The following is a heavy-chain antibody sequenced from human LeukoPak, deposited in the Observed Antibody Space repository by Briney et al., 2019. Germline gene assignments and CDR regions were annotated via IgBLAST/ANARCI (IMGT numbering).Heavy chain of an antibody. V-gene: IGHV3-48*03. CDR3: ALLAVASDFDY. CDR2: IHSSGTIK. CDR1: GFPFSIYE. Sequence: GGSLRLSCAVSGFPFSIYEMNWVRQAPGKGLEWVSNIHSSGTIKYYADSVKGRFSISRDNAKSSLYLQMNSLRVEDRAVYYCALLAVASDFDYWGQGALVTVSS. D-gene: IGHD6-19*01. J-gene: IGHJ4*02.